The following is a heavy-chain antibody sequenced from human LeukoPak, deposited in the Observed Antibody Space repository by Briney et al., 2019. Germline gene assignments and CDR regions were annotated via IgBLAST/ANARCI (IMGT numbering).Heavy chain of an antibody. CDR2: ISSSSSTI. D-gene: IGHD1-14*01. CDR1: GFTFSSYS. CDR3: TTISTH. J-gene: IGHJ4*02. Sequence: GGSLRLSCAASGFTFSSYSMNWVRQAPGKGLEWVSYISSSSSTIYYADSVKGRFTISRDNAKNSLYLQMNSLRAEDTAVYYCTTISTHWGQGTLVTVSS. V-gene: IGHV3-48*04.